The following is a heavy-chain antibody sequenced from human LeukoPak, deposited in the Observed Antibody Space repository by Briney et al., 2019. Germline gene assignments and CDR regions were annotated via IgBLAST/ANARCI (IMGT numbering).Heavy chain of an antibody. D-gene: IGHD2-21*02. Sequence: GRSLRLSCLASGFTVSTNYMSWVRQAPGKGLEWVSVFYSGGKTYYADSVKGRFTISRDTSKNTLYLQMDSLRAEDTAVYYCARGGGAYCGDDCRRTFDYWGQGTLVTVSS. J-gene: IGHJ4*02. V-gene: IGHV3-53*01. CDR1: GFTVSTNY. CDR2: FYSGGKT. CDR3: ARGGGAYCGDDCRRTFDY.